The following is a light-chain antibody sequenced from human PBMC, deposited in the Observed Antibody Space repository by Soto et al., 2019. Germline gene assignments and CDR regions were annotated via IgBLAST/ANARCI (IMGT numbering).Light chain of an antibody. CDR2: EDS. Sequence: QSALTQPASVSGSPGQSITISCTGTSSDAGNYNFVSWYQQHPGKAPKVIIYEDSTRPSGVSNRISGSKSGNTASLTISGLQAEDEADYYCSSYAGSSTSWVFGGGTKVTVL. J-gene: IGLJ3*02. CDR3: SSYAGSSTSWV. V-gene: IGLV2-23*01. CDR1: SSDAGNYNF.